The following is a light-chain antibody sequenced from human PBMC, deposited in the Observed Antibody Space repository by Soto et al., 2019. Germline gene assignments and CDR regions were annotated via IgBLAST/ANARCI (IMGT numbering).Light chain of an antibody. J-gene: IGKJ3*01. CDR3: QQRHSWPPS. CDR2: DAT. CDR1: QTISTY. V-gene: IGKV3-11*01. Sequence: EIVLTQSPATLSLSPGERGSLSCRASQTISTYIAWYQQKPGQAPRLLIYDATDRATGIPDRFSGSGSGTDFTLTISSLEPEDFAVYYCQQRHSWPPSFGPGTKVDRK.